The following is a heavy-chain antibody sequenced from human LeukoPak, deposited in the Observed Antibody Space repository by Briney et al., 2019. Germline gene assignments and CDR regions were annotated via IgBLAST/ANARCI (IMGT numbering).Heavy chain of an antibody. J-gene: IGHJ4*02. CDR1: GGSIGSYY. Sequence: SETLSLTCTVSGGSIGSYYWSWIRQPPGKGLEWIAYIYYSGSTNYNPSLKSRVTISVDTSKNQFSLKMSSVTAADTAVYYCARTTRYYDSSGCFDFWGQGTLVTVSS. D-gene: IGHD3-22*01. CDR2: IYYSGST. CDR3: ARTTRYYDSSGCFDF. V-gene: IGHV4-59*08.